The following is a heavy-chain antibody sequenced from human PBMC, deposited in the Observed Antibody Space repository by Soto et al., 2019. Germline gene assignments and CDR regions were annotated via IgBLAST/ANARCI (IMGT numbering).Heavy chain of an antibody. CDR2: IKTDGSST. Sequence: EVQLVESGGGLVQPRGSLRLSCAASGFTFSDYWIHWVRQAPGKGLVWVSRIKTDGSSTDYADSVKGRFTISRDNAKNTLYLQMNSLSAEDTAVYYCAKREGNTYGLFHWGQGTLVTVSS. CDR1: GFTFSDYW. V-gene: IGHV3-74*01. CDR3: AKREGNTYGLFH. D-gene: IGHD5-18*01. J-gene: IGHJ4*02.